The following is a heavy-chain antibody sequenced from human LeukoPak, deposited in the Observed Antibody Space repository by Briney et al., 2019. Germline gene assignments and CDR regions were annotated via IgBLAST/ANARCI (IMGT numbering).Heavy chain of an antibody. V-gene: IGHV3-48*02. Sequence: GGSLRLSCTASGFTFSTYSMNWVRQAPGKGLEWVAYISNSGSAIYYADSVRGRFTISRDYAKNSLYLQISSLRDEDTAVYYCARAVTFDYWGQGTLVTVSS. D-gene: IGHD4-17*01. CDR2: ISNSGSAI. J-gene: IGHJ4*02. CDR1: GFTFSTYS. CDR3: ARAVTFDY.